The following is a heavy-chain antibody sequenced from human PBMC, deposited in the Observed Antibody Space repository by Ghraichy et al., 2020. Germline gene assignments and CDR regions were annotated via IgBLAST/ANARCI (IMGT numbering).Heavy chain of an antibody. Sequence: SVKVSCKASGGTFSSYAISWVRQAPGQGLEWMGGIIPIFGTANYAQKFQGRVTITADESTSTAYMELSSLRSEDTAVYYCARGSPEYSSSNGQRAARMDYYYGMDVWGQGTTVTVSS. J-gene: IGHJ6*02. V-gene: IGHV1-69*13. D-gene: IGHD6-6*01. CDR1: GGTFSSYA. CDR3: ARGSPEYSSSNGQRAARMDYYYGMDV. CDR2: IIPIFGTA.